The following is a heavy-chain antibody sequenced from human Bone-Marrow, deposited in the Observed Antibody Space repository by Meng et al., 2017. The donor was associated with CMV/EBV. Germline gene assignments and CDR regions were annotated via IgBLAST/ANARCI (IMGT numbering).Heavy chain of an antibody. CDR1: GFTFDDYV. V-gene: IGHV3-9*01. D-gene: IGHD3-22*01. Sequence: SLKISCAASGFTFDDYVMHWVRQAPGKGLEWVSGISWNSGSIGYADSVKGRFTISRDNAKNSLYLQMNSLRAEDTALYYCAKDSGYYYDSSGYMNWGQGTLVTVSS. CDR2: ISWNSGSI. CDR3: AKDSGYYYDSSGYMN. J-gene: IGHJ4*02.